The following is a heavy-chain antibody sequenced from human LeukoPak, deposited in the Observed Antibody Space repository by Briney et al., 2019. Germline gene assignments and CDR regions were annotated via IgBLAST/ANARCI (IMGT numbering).Heavy chain of an antibody. J-gene: IGHJ5*02. CDR1: GGSISSSSYY. Sequence: SETLSLTCTVSGGSISSSSYYWGWIRQPPGKGLEWIGSIYYSGSTDYNPSLKSRVTMSVDTSKNQFSLKLSSVTAADTAVYYCARDGFRRRYYDSRQNWFDPWGQGTLVTVSS. D-gene: IGHD3-22*01. V-gene: IGHV4-39*07. CDR3: ARDGFRRRYYDSRQNWFDP. CDR2: IYYSGST.